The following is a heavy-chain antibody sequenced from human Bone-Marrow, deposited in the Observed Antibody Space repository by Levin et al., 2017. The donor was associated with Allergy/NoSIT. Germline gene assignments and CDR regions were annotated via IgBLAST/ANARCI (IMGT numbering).Heavy chain of an antibody. V-gene: IGHV1-8*01. Sequence: GESLKISCQASGYSFTSYGINWVRQAAGQGLEWMGWMHPNNGNTGYAQHFQGRVTMTRDTCTGTAYMELSNLRSDDTAVYYCARMDYLKHDVHSDWFDPWGQGTLVIVS. CDR3: ARMDYLKHDVHSDWFDP. J-gene: IGHJ5*02. CDR1: GYSFTSYG. D-gene: IGHD3/OR15-3a*01. CDR2: MHPNNGNT.